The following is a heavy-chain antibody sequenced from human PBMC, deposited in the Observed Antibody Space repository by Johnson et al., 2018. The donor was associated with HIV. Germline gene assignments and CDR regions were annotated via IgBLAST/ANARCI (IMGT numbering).Heavy chain of an antibody. D-gene: IGHD4-17*01. CDR3: ATLTVRSRAFDL. J-gene: IGHJ3*01. Sequence: VQLVESGGGLVQPGGSLRLSCAASGFTFSSYWMSWVRQAPGKGLEWVANIKQDGSEKYYVDSVKGRFTVSRDNAKRSLYLQLSNLRAEDTALYYCATLTVRSRAFDLWGQGTLVTVSS. CDR1: GFTFSSYW. CDR2: IKQDGSEK. V-gene: IGHV3-7*05.